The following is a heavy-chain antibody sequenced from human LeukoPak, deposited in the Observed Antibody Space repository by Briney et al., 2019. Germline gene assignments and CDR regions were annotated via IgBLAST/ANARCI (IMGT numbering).Heavy chain of an antibody. J-gene: IGHJ6*02. V-gene: IGHV3-33*01. D-gene: IGHD2-2*02. CDR3: ARDAYCSSTSCYRWDYYYYGMDV. CDR2: IWYDGSNK. CDR1: GFTFSSYG. Sequence: PGGSLRLSCAASGFTFSSYGMHWVRQAPGKGLEWVAVIWYDGSNKYYADSVKGRFTISRDNAKNSLYLQMNSLRAEDTAVYYCARDAYCSSTSCYRWDYYYYGMDVWGQGTTVTVSS.